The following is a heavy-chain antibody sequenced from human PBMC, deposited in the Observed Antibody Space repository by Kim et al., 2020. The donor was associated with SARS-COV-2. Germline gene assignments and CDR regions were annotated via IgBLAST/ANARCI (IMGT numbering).Heavy chain of an antibody. V-gene: IGHV3-7*01. D-gene: IGHD3-10*01. CDR2: IMEDGSEK. CDR3: VRGLRGYAY. Sequence: GGSLRLSCEASGLTFSNFGMSWVRQAPGKGLEWVANIMEDGSEKYYVDSVKGRFTISRDNAKNSLYLQMNSLRAEDTAVYYCVRGLRGYAYWGQGTLVTVSS. J-gene: IGHJ4*02. CDR1: GLTFSNFG.